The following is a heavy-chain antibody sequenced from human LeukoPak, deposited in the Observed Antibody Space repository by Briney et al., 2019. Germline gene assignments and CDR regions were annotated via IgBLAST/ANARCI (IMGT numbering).Heavy chain of an antibody. CDR3: ALHGVVAATGSWFDP. V-gene: IGHV1-2*02. J-gene: IGHJ5*02. CDR2: INPNSGGT. D-gene: IGHD2-15*01. Sequence: ASVTVSCKASGYTFTGYYMHWVRQAPGQGLEWMGWINPNSGGTNYAQKFQGRVTMTRDTSISTAYMELSRLRSDDTAVYYCALHGVVAATGSWFDPWGQGTLVTVSS. CDR1: GYTFTGYY.